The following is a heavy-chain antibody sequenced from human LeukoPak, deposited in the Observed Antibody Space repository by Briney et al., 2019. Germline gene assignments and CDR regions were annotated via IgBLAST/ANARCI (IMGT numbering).Heavy chain of an antibody. CDR3: ARGRSIVGATILDY. V-gene: IGHV5-51*01. CDR1: GYNFPNYW. J-gene: IGHJ4*02. D-gene: IGHD1-26*01. CDR2: IFPNDPDT. Sequence: GESLKISCRGSGYNFPNYWIAWVRQMPGKGLEWMGIIFPNDPDTRYSPSFQGQVTISADKSISTAYLQWCSLKASDTAMFYCARGRSIVGATILDYWGQGTLVTVSS.